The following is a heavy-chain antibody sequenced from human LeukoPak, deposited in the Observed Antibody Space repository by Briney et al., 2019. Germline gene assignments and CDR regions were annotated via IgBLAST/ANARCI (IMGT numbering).Heavy chain of an antibody. CDR3: AGENCSGGSCYSIYYYYYMDV. V-gene: IGHV4-39*07. CDR2: IYYSGST. J-gene: IGHJ6*03. D-gene: IGHD2-15*01. CDR1: GGSISSSSYY. Sequence: SETLSLTCTVSGGSISSSSYYWGWIRQPPGKGLEWIGSIYYSGSTYYNPSLKSRVTISVDTSKNQFSLKLSSVTAADTAVYYCAGENCSGGSCYSIYYYYYMDVWGKGTTVTVSS.